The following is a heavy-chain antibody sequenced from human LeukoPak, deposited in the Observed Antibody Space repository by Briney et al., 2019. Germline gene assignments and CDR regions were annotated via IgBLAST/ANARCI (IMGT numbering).Heavy chain of an antibody. D-gene: IGHD3-9*01. CDR2: IYYSGST. Sequence: SETLSLTCTVSGGSISSYYWSWIRHPPGRGLEWIGYIYYSGSTNYNPSLKSRVTISVDTSKNQFSLKLSSVTAADTAVYYCARDRGDILTGFDYWGQGTLVTVSS. V-gene: IGHV4-59*01. CDR3: ARDRGDILTGFDY. CDR1: GGSISSYY. J-gene: IGHJ4*02.